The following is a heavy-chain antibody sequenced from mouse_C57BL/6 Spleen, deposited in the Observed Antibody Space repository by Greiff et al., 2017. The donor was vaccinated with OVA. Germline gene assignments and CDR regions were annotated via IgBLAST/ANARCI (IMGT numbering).Heavy chain of an antibody. CDR1: GFTIKNTY. D-gene: IGHD1-1*01. CDR2: IDPANGNT. CDR3: ARDLLAGAMDY. V-gene: IGHV14-3*01. Sequence: VQLQQSVAELVRPGASVKLSCTASGFTIKNTYMHWVKQRPEQGLEWIGRIDPANGNTKYAPKFQGKATITADTSSNTAYLQLSSLTSEDTAIYYCARDLLAGAMDYWGQGTSVTVSS. J-gene: IGHJ4*01.